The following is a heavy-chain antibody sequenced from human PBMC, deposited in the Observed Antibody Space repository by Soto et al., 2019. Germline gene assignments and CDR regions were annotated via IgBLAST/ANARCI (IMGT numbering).Heavy chain of an antibody. J-gene: IGHJ4*02. CDR2: INVGNTNT. V-gene: IGHV1-3*01. CDR3: ACDVYGHLDY. CDR1: GYTFTTYP. D-gene: IGHD3-10*01. Sequence: GASLKVSCKASGYTFTTYPMHWVRQAPGQRLEWMGWINVGNTNTKYSQKFQGRVTITRDTSANTAHMEVSSLRSEDTAVYYCACDVYGHLDYWGQGTLVTVSS.